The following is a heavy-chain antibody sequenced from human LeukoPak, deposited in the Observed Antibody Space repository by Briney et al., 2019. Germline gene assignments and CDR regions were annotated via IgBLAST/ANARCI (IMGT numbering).Heavy chain of an antibody. V-gene: IGHV4-39*01. D-gene: IGHD5-24*01. CDR1: GASISSSSYY. CDR3: ARHVEMNRLDY. Sequence: SETLSLTCTVSGASISSSSYYWGWIRRPPGKGLEWVGSISYGGNTYYNPSLKSRVTISGDTSKTQFSLKLSSVTAADTAVYYCARHVEMNRLDYWGQGTLVTVSS. CDR2: ISYGGNT. J-gene: IGHJ4*02.